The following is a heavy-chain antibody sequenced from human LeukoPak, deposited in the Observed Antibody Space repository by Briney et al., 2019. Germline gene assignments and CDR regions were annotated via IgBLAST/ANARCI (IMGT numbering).Heavy chain of an antibody. D-gene: IGHD3-22*01. CDR1: GGSFSGYY. CDR3: ARGPNYYDSSGYSDY. J-gene: IGHJ4*02. Sequence: SETLSLTCAVYGGSFSGYYWSWIRQPPGKGLEWTGGINHSGSTNYNPSLKSRVTISVDTSKNQFSLKLSSVTAADTAVYYCARGPNYYDSSGYSDYWGQGTLVTVSS. CDR2: INHSGST. V-gene: IGHV4-34*01.